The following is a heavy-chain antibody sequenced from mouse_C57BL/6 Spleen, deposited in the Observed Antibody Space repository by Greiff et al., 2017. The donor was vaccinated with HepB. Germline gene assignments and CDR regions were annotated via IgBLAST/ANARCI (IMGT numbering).Heavy chain of an antibody. CDR2: ISNLAYSI. CDR1: GFTFSDYG. J-gene: IGHJ3*01. D-gene: IGHD2-4*01. V-gene: IGHV5-15*01. CDR3: ARQNDYAWFAY. Sequence: EVHLVESGGGLVQPGGSLKLSRAASGFTFSDYGMAWVRQAPRKGPEWVAFISNLAYSIYYADTVTGRFTISRENAKNTLYLEMSSLRSEDTAMYYCARQNDYAWFAYWGQGTLVTVSA.